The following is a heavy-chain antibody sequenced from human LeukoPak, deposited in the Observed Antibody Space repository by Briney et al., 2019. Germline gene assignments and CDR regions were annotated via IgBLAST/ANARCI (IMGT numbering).Heavy chain of an antibody. Sequence: ASVTVTCKCSAYGFTCYYMHWVRQAPGQGLEREGLINPNTGVTNYAQKFQGRVTMTRDTSITTAYMDLSRLRSGDTAVYYCARDGIRGLHAGMDVWCQGTTVTVSS. J-gene: IGHJ6*02. D-gene: IGHD1-26*01. V-gene: IGHV1-2*02. CDR3: ARDGIRGLHAGMDV. CDR1: AYGFTCYY. CDR2: INPNTGVT.